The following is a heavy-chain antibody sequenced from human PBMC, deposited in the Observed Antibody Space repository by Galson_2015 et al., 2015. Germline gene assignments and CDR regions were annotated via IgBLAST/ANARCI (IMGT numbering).Heavy chain of an antibody. Sequence: SLRLSCAASGFTFSGSAMHWVRQASGKGLEWVGRIRSKANSYATTYAASVKGRFTISRDDSKNTAYLQMNSLKTEDTAVYYRTRGSFSGSDPWGQGTLVTVSS. D-gene: IGHD3-10*01. CDR3: TRGSFSGSDP. V-gene: IGHV3-73*01. J-gene: IGHJ5*02. CDR2: IRSKANSYAT. CDR1: GFTFSGSA.